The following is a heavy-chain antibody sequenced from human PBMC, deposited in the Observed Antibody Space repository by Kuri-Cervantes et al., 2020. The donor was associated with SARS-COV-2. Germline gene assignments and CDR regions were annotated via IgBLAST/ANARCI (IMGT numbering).Heavy chain of an antibody. J-gene: IGHJ4*02. CDR2: IYTSGST. Sequence: SETLSLTCTVSGGSISSYYWSWIRQPAGKGLEWIGRIYTSGSTNYNPSLKSRVTISVDTSKNQFSLKLSSVTAADTAVYYCARDSPEYSSSSSVPFDYWGQGTLVTDSS. V-gene: IGHV4-4*07. D-gene: IGHD6-6*01. CDR3: ARDSPEYSSSSSVPFDY. CDR1: GGSISSYY.